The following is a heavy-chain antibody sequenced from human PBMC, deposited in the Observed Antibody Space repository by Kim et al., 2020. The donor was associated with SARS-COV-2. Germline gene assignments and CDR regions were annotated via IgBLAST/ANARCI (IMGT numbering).Heavy chain of an antibody. Sequence: NSVKGRFTISRDHSKNTLYLQMGSLRAEDMAVYYCAGGAGNSYGLSMDGWGQGTTVTVSS. J-gene: IGHJ6*02. CDR3: AGGAGNSYGLSMDG. D-gene: IGHD5-18*01. V-gene: IGHV3-64*01.